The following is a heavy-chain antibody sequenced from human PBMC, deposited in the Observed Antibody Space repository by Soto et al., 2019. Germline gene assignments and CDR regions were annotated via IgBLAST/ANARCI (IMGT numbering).Heavy chain of an antibody. Sequence: ASVKVSCKASGYTFTSYAMHWVRQAPGQRLEWMGWINAGNGNTKYSQKFQGRVTITRDTSASTAYMELSSLRSEDTAVYYCASRYCSGGSCYPGGNWFDPWGQGTLVTVSS. J-gene: IGHJ5*02. CDR2: INAGNGNT. CDR3: ASRYCSGGSCYPGGNWFDP. CDR1: GYTFTSYA. D-gene: IGHD2-15*01. V-gene: IGHV1-3*01.